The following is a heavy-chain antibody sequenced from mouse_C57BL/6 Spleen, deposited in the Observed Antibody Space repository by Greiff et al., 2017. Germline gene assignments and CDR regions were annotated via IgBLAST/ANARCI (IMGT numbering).Heavy chain of an antibody. CDR1: GYTFTTYP. V-gene: IGHV1-47*01. CDR3: ARGDGYDGVLGY. J-gene: IGHJ2*01. D-gene: IGHD2-2*01. CDR2: FHPYNDDT. Sequence: VMLVESGAELVKPGASVKMSCKASGYTFTTYPIEWMKQNHGKSLEWIGNFHPYNDDTKYNEKFKGKATLTVEKSSSTVYLELSRLTSDDSAVYYCARGDGYDGVLGYWGQGTTLTVSS.